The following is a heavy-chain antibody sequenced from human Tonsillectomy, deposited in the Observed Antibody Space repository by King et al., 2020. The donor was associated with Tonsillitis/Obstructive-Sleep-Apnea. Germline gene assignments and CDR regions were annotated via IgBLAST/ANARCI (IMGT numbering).Heavy chain of an antibody. J-gene: IGHJ6*02. V-gene: IGHV1-69*10. CDR2: IIPMLGIA. CDR1: GGTFSSYA. CDR3: AAGGGFLEWGTDYGMDV. D-gene: IGHD3-3*01. Sequence: VQLVQSGAEVKKPGSSVKVSCKASGGTFSSYAISWVRQAPGQGLEWMGGIIPMLGIANYAQKFQGRVTLTADKSTSTAYMELSSLRSEDTAVYYCAAGGGFLEWGTDYGMDVWGQGTPVTVSS.